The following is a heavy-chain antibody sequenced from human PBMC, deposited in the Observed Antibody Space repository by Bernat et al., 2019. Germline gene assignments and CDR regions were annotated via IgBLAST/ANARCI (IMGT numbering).Heavy chain of an antibody. CDR2: IWYDGSNK. CDR3: ARDLTYSSGWYAGGNFDY. D-gene: IGHD6-19*01. J-gene: IGHJ4*02. CDR1: GFTFSSYG. Sequence: QVQLVESGGGVVQPGRSLRLSCAASGFTFSSYGMHWVRQAPGKGLEWVAVIWYDGSNKYYADSVKSRFTISRDNSKNTLYLQMNSLRAEDTAVYYCARDLTYSSGWYAGGNFDYWGQGTLVTVSA. V-gene: IGHV3-33*01.